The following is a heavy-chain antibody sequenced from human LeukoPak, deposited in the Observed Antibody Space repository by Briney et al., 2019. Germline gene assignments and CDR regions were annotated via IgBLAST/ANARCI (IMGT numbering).Heavy chain of an antibody. CDR2: INSDSGFT. J-gene: IGHJ5*02. D-gene: IGHD3-9*01. V-gene: IGHV1-2*02. CDR3: ARNFDMKGFDP. CDR1: GYTFTDYY. Sequence: GASVKVSCKASGYTFTDYYMQRVRQAPGQGLEWMGWINSDSGFTKYAQKFQGRVTMTRDTSITTVYMDLTRLTSDDTAVYYCARNFDMKGFDPWGQGTLVTVSS.